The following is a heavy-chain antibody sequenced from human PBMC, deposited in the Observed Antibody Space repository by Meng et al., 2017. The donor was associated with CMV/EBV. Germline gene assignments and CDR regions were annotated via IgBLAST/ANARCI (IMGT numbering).Heavy chain of an antibody. CDR2: IKSKTDGGTT. V-gene: IGHV3-15*01. Sequence: GGSLRLSCAASGFTFSNAWMSWVRQAPGKGLEWVGRIKSKTDGGTTDYAAPVKGRFTISRDDSKNTLYLQMNSLKTEDTAVYYCTTDDVRDYYYYGMDVWGQGTTVTVSS. CDR1: GFTFSNAW. CDR3: TTDDVRDYYYYGMDV. J-gene: IGHJ6*02.